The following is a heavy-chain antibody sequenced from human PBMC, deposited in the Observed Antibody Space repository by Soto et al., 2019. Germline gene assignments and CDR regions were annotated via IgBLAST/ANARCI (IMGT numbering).Heavy chain of an antibody. CDR1: GGFVSSASYL. J-gene: IGHJ5*02. Sequence: QVQLQDAGPGLVNPSETLSLTCTVSGGFVSSASYLWSWILQPPGKEMEFIAYVYYTGTTEYGPSLKSRSSIALDTSKKQFSLNLSSVTTADTSIYYCGRMRFGEVLYCFDPWGQGILVTVS. V-gene: IGHV4-61*01. CDR3: GRMRFGEVLYCFDP. CDR2: VYYTGTT. D-gene: IGHD3-3*01.